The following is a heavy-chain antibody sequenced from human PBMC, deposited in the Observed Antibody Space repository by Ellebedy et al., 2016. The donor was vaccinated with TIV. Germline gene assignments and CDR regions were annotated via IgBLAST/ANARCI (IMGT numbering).Heavy chain of an antibody. CDR1: GYTFTSYY. D-gene: IGHD6-13*01. Sequence: AASVKVSCKASGYTFTSYYMHWVRQAPGQGLEWMGIINPSGGSTSYAQKFQGRVTMTRDTSTSTVYMELSSLRSEDTAVYYCARGDVWAAAGTGANFDYWGQGTLVTVSS. CDR3: ARGDVWAAAGTGANFDY. CDR2: INPSGGST. J-gene: IGHJ4*02. V-gene: IGHV1-46*01.